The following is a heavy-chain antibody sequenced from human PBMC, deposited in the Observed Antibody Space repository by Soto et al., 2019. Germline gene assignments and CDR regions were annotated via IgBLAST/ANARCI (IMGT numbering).Heavy chain of an antibody. V-gene: IGHV3-23*01. D-gene: IGHD3-3*01. CDR3: AKDRDDIGMVDAFGV. CDR1: GFTFSSYA. Sequence: EMQLLESGGDLVQPGGSLRPSCIASGFTFSSYAMTWVRQAPGKGLEYISAISGSGVTTYYADSMKGRFTVSRDNSKNTLYLQMISLRAEDTAIYYCAKDRDDIGMVDAFGVWGQGTMVTVSS. J-gene: IGHJ3*01. CDR2: ISGSGVTT.